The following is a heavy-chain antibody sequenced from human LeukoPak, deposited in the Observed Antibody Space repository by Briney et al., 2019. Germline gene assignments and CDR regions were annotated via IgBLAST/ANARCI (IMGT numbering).Heavy chain of an antibody. Sequence: SQTLSLTCDISGESVSSNEAAWNWIRQSPSIGLEWLGRTYYRSKWYYDYAASVKSRITVNPDTSKNQLSLHLNSVTHEDTAVYSCVRGNYHFDYWGQGTLVTVSS. D-gene: IGHD3-10*01. CDR3: VRGNYHFDY. CDR2: TYYRSKWYY. CDR1: GESVSSNEAA. V-gene: IGHV6-1*01. J-gene: IGHJ4*02.